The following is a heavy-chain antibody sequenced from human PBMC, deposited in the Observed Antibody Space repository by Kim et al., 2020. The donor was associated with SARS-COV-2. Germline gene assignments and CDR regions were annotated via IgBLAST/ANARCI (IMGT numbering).Heavy chain of an antibody. Sequence: GGSLRLFCEASGFTFSSYSMNWVRQAPGKGLEWVSSISSSSSYIYYADSVKGRFTISRDNAKNSLYLQMNSLRAEDTAVYYCARDLGFYYYDSSQGYFDLWGRGTLVTVSS. V-gene: IGHV3-21*01. CDR1: GFTFSSYS. D-gene: IGHD3-22*01. J-gene: IGHJ2*01. CDR2: ISSSSSYI. CDR3: ARDLGFYYYDSSQGYFDL.